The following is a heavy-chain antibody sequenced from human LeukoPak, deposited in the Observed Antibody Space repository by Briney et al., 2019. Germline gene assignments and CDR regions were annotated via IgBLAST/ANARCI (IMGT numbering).Heavy chain of an antibody. D-gene: IGHD6-19*01. CDR1: GFTVSSNY. V-gene: IGHV3-53*01. J-gene: IGHJ3*02. Sequence: GGSLRLSCAASGFTVSSNYMSWVRQAPGKGLEWVSVIYRGGSTYYADFVKGRFTISRDNSKNTLFLQMNSLTAEDTAMFYCARSRLDAFDIWGQGTKVTVSS. CDR3: ARSRLDAFDI. CDR2: IYRGGST.